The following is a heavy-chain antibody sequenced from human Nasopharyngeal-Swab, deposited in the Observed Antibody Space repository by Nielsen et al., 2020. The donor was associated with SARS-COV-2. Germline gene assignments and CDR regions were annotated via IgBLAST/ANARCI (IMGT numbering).Heavy chain of an antibody. D-gene: IGHD5-12*01. CDR3: ATPRGFSGYDYGY. CDR1: GFTVISTY. V-gene: IGHV3-66*04. CDR2: IYSGGST. J-gene: IGHJ4*02. Sequence: GESLKLSCAASGFTVISTYMIWVRQAPGKGLEWVSVIYSGGSTYYADSVKGRFTISRDNSKNTLYLQMNSLRADDTAVYYCATPRGFSGYDYGYWGQGKLVTVDS.